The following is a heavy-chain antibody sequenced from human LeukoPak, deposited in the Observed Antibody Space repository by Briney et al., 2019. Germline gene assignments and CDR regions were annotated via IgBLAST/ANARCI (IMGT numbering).Heavy chain of an antibody. CDR2: VYYGRSP. J-gene: IGHJ4*02. CDR3: ARSSGTGTFSY. D-gene: IGHD6-25*01. V-gene: IGHV4-39*02. CDR1: VDSINRSTYY. Sequence: SETLSLTCTVSVDSINRSTYYWAWIRQPPGKGLEWIGSVYYGRSPYFNPSLESRATISVDTSKNHFSLKMSSVTAADTAVYYCARSSGTGTFSYWGQGTLVTVSS.